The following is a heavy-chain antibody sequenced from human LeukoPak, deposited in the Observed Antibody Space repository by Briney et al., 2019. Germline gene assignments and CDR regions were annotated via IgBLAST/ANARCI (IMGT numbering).Heavy chain of an antibody. Sequence: ASVTVSFMASGYTFTGYYMHWVRQAPGQGLEWMGWINPNSGGTNYAQKFQGWVTMTRDTSISTAYMELSRLRSDDTAVYYCARGLLDYYDSSGPSDYWGQGTLVTVSS. D-gene: IGHD3-22*01. V-gene: IGHV1-2*04. CDR1: GYTFTGYY. CDR3: ARGLLDYYDSSGPSDY. J-gene: IGHJ4*02. CDR2: INPNSGGT.